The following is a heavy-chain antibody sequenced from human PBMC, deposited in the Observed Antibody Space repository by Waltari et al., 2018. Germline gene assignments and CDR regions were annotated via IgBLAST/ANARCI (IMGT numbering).Heavy chain of an antibody. V-gene: IGHV3-23*04. J-gene: IGHJ4*02. CDR3: AKDFDIAAARGHFDY. Sequence: EVQLVESGGGLVQPGGSLRLSCAASGFTFSSYAMSWVRQAPGKGLEWVSVISGSGYRTYYADAVKGRFTISRDNSKNTLYLQMNSLRAEDTAVYYCAKDFDIAAARGHFDYWGQGTLVTVSS. CDR2: ISGSGYRT. CDR1: GFTFSSYA. D-gene: IGHD6-13*01.